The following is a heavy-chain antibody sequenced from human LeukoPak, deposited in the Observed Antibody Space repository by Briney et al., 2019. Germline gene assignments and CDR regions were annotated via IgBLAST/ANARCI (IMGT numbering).Heavy chain of an antibody. J-gene: IGHJ6*02. Sequence: PSETLSLTCAVYGASFSGYYWSWVRQHPGKGLEWLGEINHSGSTNYNPSLKSRVTISVDTSKNQFSLKLSSVAAADTAVYYCARGYCSSTSCYEAGFDYYGMDVWGQGTTVTVSS. V-gene: IGHV4-34*01. CDR2: INHSGST. D-gene: IGHD2-2*01. CDR3: ARGYCSSTSCYEAGFDYYGMDV. CDR1: GASFSGYY.